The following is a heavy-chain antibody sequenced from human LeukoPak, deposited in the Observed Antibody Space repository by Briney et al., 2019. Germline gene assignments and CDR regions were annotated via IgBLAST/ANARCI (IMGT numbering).Heavy chain of an antibody. CDR3: ARLQNGDY. D-gene: IGHD4-11*01. CDR1: GFTFSSYS. Sequence: GGSLRLSCAASGFTFSSYSIIWVRQAPGKGLEWISYIRSGYNSIYYADSVKGRFTISRDNAKNSLYLQMNSLRAEDTAVYYCARLQNGDYWGQGTLVTVSS. V-gene: IGHV3-48*01. J-gene: IGHJ4*02. CDR2: IRSGYNSI.